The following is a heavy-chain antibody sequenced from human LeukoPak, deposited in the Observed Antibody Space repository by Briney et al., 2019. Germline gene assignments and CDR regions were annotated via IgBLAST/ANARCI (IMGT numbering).Heavy chain of an antibody. D-gene: IGHD2-2*01. CDR2: IYPDDSDT. V-gene: IGHV5-51*01. J-gene: IGHJ3*02. CDR3: ARRLPAPEAFDI. CDR1: AXSFSIYW. Sequence: GESLKISCKGSAXSFSIYWIGWVRQMPGKGLEWMGIIYPDDSDTRYSPSFQGQVTISADKSISTAYLQWSSLKASDAAIYYCARRLPAPEAFDIWGQGTMVTVSS.